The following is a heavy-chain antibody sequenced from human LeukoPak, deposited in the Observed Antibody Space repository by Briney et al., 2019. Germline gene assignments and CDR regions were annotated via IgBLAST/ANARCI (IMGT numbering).Heavy chain of an antibody. CDR2: ISGSGGST. J-gene: IGHJ4*02. CDR3: ARTSRLLWFGERRILDY. D-gene: IGHD3-10*01. Sequence: GGSLRLSCAASGFTFSSYAMSWVRQAPGKGLEWVSAISGSGGSTYYADSVKGRFTISRDNSKNTLYLQMNSLRAEDTAVYYCARTSRLLWFGERRILDYWGQGTLVTVSS. V-gene: IGHV3-23*01. CDR1: GFTFSSYA.